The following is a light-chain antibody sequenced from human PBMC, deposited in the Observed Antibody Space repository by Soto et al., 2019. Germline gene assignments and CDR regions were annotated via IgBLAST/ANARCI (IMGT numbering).Light chain of an antibody. CDR1: QSVNSNY. V-gene: IGKV3-20*01. J-gene: IGKJ2*01. CDR2: DAS. CDR3: QVFGGSPLYT. Sequence: VLTQSPGTLSLSPGERATLSCRASQSVNSNYLAWYQHKPGQAPRVLIYDASRWATGIPDRFSGSGSGTDFTLTISRLEPEDSAVYYCQVFGGSPLYTFGQGTKLEIK.